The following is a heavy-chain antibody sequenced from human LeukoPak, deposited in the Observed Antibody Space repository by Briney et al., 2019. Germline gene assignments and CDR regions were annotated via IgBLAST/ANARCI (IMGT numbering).Heavy chain of an antibody. Sequence: VASVKVSCKASGYTFTSYDINWVRQATGQGLEWMGWMNPNSGNTGYAQKFQGRVTMTRSTSISTAYMELSSLRSEDTAIYYCARGGFGSGSHFDYWGQGTVVTVSS. D-gene: IGHD3-10*01. V-gene: IGHV1-8*01. CDR2: MNPNSGNT. CDR1: GYTFTSYD. J-gene: IGHJ4*02. CDR3: ARGGFGSGSHFDY.